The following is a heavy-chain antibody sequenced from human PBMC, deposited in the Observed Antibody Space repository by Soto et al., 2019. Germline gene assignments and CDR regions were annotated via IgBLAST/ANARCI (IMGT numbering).Heavy chain of an antibody. CDR2: ISSSSSTI. Sequence: EVQLVESGGGLVQPGGSLRLSCAASGFTFSSYSMNWVRQAPGKGLEWVSYISSSSSTIYYADSVKGRFTISRDNAKNSLYMQMNSLRAEDTAVYYCASSSPNLDYWGQGTLVTDSS. CDR1: GFTFSSYS. CDR3: ASSSPNLDY. V-gene: IGHV3-48*01. J-gene: IGHJ4*02.